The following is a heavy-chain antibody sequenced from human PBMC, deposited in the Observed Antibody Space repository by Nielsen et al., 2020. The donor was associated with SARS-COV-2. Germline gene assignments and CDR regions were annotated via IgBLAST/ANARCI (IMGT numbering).Heavy chain of an antibody. D-gene: IGHD3-22*01. CDR1: GFTFSNFG. V-gene: IGHV3-30*02. CDR2: MSYDGSYK. Sequence: GESLKISCAASGFTFSNFGMHWVRQAPGKGLEWVAFMSYDGSYKYYADSVKGRFTISRDNSKNTLYLQMNSLRAEDTAVYYCAKGQLSRYDSSGWDYWGQGTLVTVSS. J-gene: IGHJ4*02. CDR3: AKGQLSRYDSSGWDY.